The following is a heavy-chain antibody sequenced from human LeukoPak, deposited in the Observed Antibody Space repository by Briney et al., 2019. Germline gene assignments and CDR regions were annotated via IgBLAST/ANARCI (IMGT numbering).Heavy chain of an antibody. CDR1: GFTFDDYA. CDR2: ISWNSGSI. Sequence: PGGSLRLSCAASGFTFDDYAMHWVRQAPGKGLEWVSGISWNSGSIGYADSVKGRFTISRDNAKNTLYLQMNSLRAEDTAVYYCAKDHGSGYDSSGYCDYWGQGTLVTVSS. D-gene: IGHD3-22*01. J-gene: IGHJ4*02. V-gene: IGHV3-9*01. CDR3: AKDHGSGYDSSGYCDY.